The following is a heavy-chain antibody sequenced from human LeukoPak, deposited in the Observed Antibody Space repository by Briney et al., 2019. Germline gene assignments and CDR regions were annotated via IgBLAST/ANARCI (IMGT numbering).Heavy chain of an antibody. Sequence: SETLSLTCAVYGGSFSGYYWTWIRQPPGKGLEWIGEINHSGSTNYNPSLKSRVTISVDTSKNQFSLKLSSVTATDTAVYYCARGKGSGWTFDYWGQGTLVTVSS. J-gene: IGHJ4*02. CDR2: INHSGST. D-gene: IGHD6-19*01. CDR1: GGSFSGYY. CDR3: ARGKGSGWTFDY. V-gene: IGHV4-34*01.